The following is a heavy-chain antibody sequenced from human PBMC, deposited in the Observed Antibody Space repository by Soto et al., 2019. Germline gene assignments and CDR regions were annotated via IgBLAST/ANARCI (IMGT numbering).Heavy chain of an antibody. CDR1: GYTFTSYA. CDR2: INAGNGNT. V-gene: IGHV1-3*05. CDR3: ARDPDYGDYGTSPADDY. D-gene: IGHD4-17*01. Sequence: QVQLVQSGAEEKKPGASVKVSCKASGYTFTSYAMHWVRQAPGQRLEWMGGINAGNGNTKYSQKFQGRVTITRDTSASTPYMELSSLRSEDTAVYYCARDPDYGDYGTSPADDYWGQGTLVTVSS. J-gene: IGHJ4*02.